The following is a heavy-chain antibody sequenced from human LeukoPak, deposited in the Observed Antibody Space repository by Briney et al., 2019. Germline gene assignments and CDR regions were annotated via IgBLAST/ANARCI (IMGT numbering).Heavy chain of an antibody. J-gene: IGHJ4*02. D-gene: IGHD2-2*01. CDR1: GGTFSSYA. Sequence: GASVKVSCKASGGTFSSYAISWVRQAPGQGLEWMGGIIPIFGTANYAQKFQGRVTITTDESTSTAYMELSSLRSEDTAVYYCARGGGILGYCSSTSCYLGLPFDYWGQGTLVTVSS. CDR3: ARGGGILGYCSSTSCYLGLPFDY. CDR2: IIPIFGTA. V-gene: IGHV1-69*05.